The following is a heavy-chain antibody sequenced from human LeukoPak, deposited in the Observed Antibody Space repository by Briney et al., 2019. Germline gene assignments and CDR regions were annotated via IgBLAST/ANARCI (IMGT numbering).Heavy chain of an antibody. CDR1: GFTFSSFS. CDR2: ITGSSSTI. V-gene: IGHV3-48*04. D-gene: IGHD4-17*01. Sequence: PGGSLRLSCAASGFTFSSFSMNWVRQAPGKGLEWVSFITGSSSTIYYADSVKGRFTISRDNAKNSLYLQMNSLRAEDTAVYYCARDYGDYYFDYWGQGTLVTVSS. CDR3: ARDYGDYYFDY. J-gene: IGHJ4*02.